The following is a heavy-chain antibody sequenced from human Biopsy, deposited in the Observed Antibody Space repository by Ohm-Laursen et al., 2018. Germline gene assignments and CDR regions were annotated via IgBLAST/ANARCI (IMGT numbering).Heavy chain of an antibody. CDR2: IYYSGST. V-gene: IGHV4-59*01. Sequence: TLSLTCTVSGDSISSYYWSWIRQPPGKGLEWIGYIYYSGSTNYNPSLKSRVTISVDRSKNHFSLELSSVTAADTAVYYCARVGVGAPSIDYFDSWGQGALVTVSS. CDR3: ARVGVGAPSIDYFDS. CDR1: GDSISSYY. J-gene: IGHJ4*02. D-gene: IGHD1-26*01.